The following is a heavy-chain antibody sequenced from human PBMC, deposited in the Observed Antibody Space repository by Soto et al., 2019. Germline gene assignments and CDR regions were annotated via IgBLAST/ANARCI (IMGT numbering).Heavy chain of an antibody. J-gene: IGHJ4*02. D-gene: IGHD3-22*01. CDR2: ISINGGST. CDR3: ARGGAGYYYHSSGYYYDY. CDR1: GFTFSIYA. V-gene: IGHV3-64*02. Sequence: PGGSLRLSCSASGFTFSIYAMHWVRQAPGKGLEYVSSISINGGSTHYADSVKGRFTISGDNSKNTLYLQMGSLRAEDMAVYYFARGGAGYYYHSSGYYYDYWGQGTLVTVSS.